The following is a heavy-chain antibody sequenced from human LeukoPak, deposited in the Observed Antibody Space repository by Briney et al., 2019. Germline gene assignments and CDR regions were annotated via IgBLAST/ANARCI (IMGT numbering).Heavy chain of an antibody. CDR3: ATGAARRIGMNWFDP. CDR1: GYTFTSYD. D-gene: IGHD6-6*01. J-gene: IGHJ5*02. CDR2: FDPEDGET. Sequence: ASVKVSCKASGYTFTSYDINWVRQAPGKGLEWMGGFDPEDGETIYAQKFQGRVTMTEDTSTDTAYMELSSLRSEDTAVYYCATGAARRIGMNWFDPWGQGTLVTVSS. V-gene: IGHV1-24*01.